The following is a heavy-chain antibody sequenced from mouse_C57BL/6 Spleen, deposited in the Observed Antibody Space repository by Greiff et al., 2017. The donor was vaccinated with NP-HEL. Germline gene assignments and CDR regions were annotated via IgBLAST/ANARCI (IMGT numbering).Heavy chain of an antibody. CDR3: ARADFDY. J-gene: IGHJ2*01. CDR2: INPNNGGT. CDR1: GYTFTDYY. Sequence: EVQLLQSGPELVKPGASVKISCKASGYTFTDYYMNWVKQSHGKSLEWIGDINPNNGGTSYNQKFKGKATLTVDKSSSTAYMELRSLTSEDSAVYYCARADFDYWGQGTTLTVSS. V-gene: IGHV1-26*01.